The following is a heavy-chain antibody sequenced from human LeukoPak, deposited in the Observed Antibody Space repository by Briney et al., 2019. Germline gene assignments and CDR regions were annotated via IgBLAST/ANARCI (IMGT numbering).Heavy chain of an antibody. CDR1: GGSFSGYY. D-gene: IGHD2-2*01. CDR2: INHSGST. J-gene: IGHJ5*02. CDR3: ARGTWPAAIRWFDP. Sequence: SETLSLTCAVYGGSFSGYYWSWIRQPPGKGLEWIGEINHSGSTNYNPSLKSRVTTSVDTSKNQFSLKLSSVTAADTAVYYCARGTWPAAIRWFDPWGQGTLVTVSS. V-gene: IGHV4-34*01.